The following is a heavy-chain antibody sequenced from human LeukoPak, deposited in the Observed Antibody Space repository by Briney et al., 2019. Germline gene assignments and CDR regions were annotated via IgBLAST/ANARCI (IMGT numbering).Heavy chain of an antibody. CDR1: GGSISNYY. CDR2: INTSGST. Sequence: SETLSLTCSVSGGSISNYYWTWIRRPAGKGLEWIGRINTSGSTNYNPSLKSRVTMSVDTSKNQFSLKLRSVTAADTAVYYCAREGGGRPLDVWGQGTTVTVSS. D-gene: IGHD2-15*01. CDR3: AREGGGRPLDV. J-gene: IGHJ6*02. V-gene: IGHV4-4*07.